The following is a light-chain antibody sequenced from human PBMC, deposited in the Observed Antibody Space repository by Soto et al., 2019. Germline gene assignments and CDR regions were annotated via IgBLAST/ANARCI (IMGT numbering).Light chain of an antibody. Sequence: QPVLTQPASVSGPPGQSITISCTGTSGDVGGYNYVSWYQQHPGKAPKFMIYDVSNRPSGVSNRFSGSKSGNTASLTISGLQAEDEADYYCSSYTTSNTRQIVFGTGTKVTVL. J-gene: IGLJ1*01. CDR1: SGDVGGYNY. V-gene: IGLV2-14*01. CDR3: SSYTTSNTRQIV. CDR2: DVS.